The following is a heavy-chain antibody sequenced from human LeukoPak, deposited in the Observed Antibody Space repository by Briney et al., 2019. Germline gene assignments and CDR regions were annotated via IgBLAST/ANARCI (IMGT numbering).Heavy chain of an antibody. V-gene: IGHV3-43*02. Sequence: GGSLRLSCAASGFTFGDYSMHWVRQAPGKGLEWVSRISGDGGGTNYADSVKGRFTISRDNSKNSLYLQMNSLRTEDIALYYCARGPLGATVTFDYWGRGTLVTVSS. J-gene: IGHJ4*02. CDR1: GFTFGDYS. CDR3: ARGPLGATVTFDY. CDR2: ISGDGGGT. D-gene: IGHD4-17*01.